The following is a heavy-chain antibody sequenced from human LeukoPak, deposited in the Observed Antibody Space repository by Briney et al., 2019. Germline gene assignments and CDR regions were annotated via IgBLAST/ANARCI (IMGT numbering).Heavy chain of an antibody. J-gene: IGHJ4*02. CDR3: ATGGGFYYGH. D-gene: IGHD3-22*01. V-gene: IGHV3-23*01. CDR2: ISASGSAT. Sequence: GGSLRLSCAASGFIFSNYGMSWVRQAPGKGLEWVAAISASGSATSYADSVKGRFTISKDISKSTLYVQMNSLRAEDTAVYYCATGGGFYYGHWGQGTLVTVSS. CDR1: GFIFSNYG.